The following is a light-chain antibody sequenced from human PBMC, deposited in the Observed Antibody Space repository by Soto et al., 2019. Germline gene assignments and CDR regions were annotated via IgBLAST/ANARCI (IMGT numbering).Light chain of an antibody. J-gene: IGKJ3*01. Sequence: AIQMTQSPSSLSASVGDRVTITCRASQGIRNDLGWYQQKPGKAPEVLIYAASYLQTGVPSRFSGRGSGTDFTLTIDSLQPEDIATYYCQQTYSGFSFGPGTKVDIK. CDR3: QQTYSGFS. CDR1: QGIRND. V-gene: IGKV1-6*01. CDR2: AAS.